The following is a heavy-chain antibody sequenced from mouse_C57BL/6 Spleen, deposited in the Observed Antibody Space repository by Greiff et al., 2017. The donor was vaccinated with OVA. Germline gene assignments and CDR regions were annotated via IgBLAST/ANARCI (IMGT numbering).Heavy chain of an antibody. J-gene: IGHJ3*01. CDR1: GYTFTDYE. V-gene: IGHV1-15*01. CDR2: IDPETGGT. Sequence: VKLMESGAELVRPGASVTLSCKASGYTFTDYEMHWVKQTPVHGLEWIGAIDPETGGTAYNQKFKGKAILTADKSSSTAYMELRSLTSEDSAVYYCTRFGLIYYSSWFAYWGQGTLVTVSA. D-gene: IGHD1-1*01. CDR3: TRFGLIYYSSWFAY.